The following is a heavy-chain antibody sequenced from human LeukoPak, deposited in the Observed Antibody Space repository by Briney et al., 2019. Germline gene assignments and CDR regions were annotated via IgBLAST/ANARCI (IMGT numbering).Heavy chain of an antibody. D-gene: IGHD3-10*01. CDR1: GFTFSSYW. V-gene: IGHV3-74*01. CDR2: INSDGSST. Sequence: GGSLRLSCAASGFTFSSYWMHWVRQAPGKGLVWVSRINSDGSSTSYADSVKGRFTISRDNAKNTLYLQMNSLRAEDTAVYYCARDVGTYYYGSGRNMDVWGKGTTVTVSS. CDR3: ARDVGTYYYGSGRNMDV. J-gene: IGHJ6*03.